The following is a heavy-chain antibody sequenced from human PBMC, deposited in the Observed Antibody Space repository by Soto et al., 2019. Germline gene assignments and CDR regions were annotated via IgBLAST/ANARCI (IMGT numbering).Heavy chain of an antibody. Sequence: SETLSLTCAASGGSFSAYYWSWIRQPPGRGLEWIGEINHNGNSNYNPALESRVTISVDTSKNQFSLKLISVTAADTAVYYCARANILTGYYVLFFDVWGRGTLVTVSS. V-gene: IGHV4-34*01. D-gene: IGHD3-9*01. CDR2: INHNGNS. J-gene: IGHJ2*01. CDR1: GGSFSAYY. CDR3: ARANILTGYYVLFFDV.